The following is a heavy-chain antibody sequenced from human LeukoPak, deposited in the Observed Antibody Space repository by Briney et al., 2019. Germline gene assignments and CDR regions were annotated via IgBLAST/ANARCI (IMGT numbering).Heavy chain of an antibody. V-gene: IGHV3-21*01. CDR3: AVSPRSGYYGDY. CDR1: GFTFSSYS. CDR2: ISSSSSYI. D-gene: IGHD3-22*01. J-gene: IGHJ4*02. Sequence: GGPLRLSCAASGFTFSSYSMNWVRQAPGKGLEWVSSISSSSSYIYYADSVKGRFTISRDNAKNSLHLQMNSLRAEDTAVYYCAVSPRSGYYGDYWGQGTLVTVPS.